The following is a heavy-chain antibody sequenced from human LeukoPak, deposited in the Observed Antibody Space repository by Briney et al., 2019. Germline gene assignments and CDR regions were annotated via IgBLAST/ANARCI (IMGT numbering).Heavy chain of an antibody. CDR1: GFTFSTSW. J-gene: IGHJ5*02. Sequence: GGSLRLSCAVSGFTFSTSWMSWVRQTPGKGLEWVASIKQDGSQTFYVDSVNGRFTISRENAKNSLNLQMNSLRVEDTAVYYCARGYTSSPNWFDPWGQGTLVTVSS. CDR2: IKQDGSQT. D-gene: IGHD6-13*01. CDR3: ARGYTSSPNWFDP. V-gene: IGHV3-7*04.